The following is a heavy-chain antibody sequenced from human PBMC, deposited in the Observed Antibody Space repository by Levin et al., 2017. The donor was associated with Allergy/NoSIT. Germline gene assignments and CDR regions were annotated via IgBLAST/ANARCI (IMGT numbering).Heavy chain of an antibody. CDR2: ITGSGGSA. CDR1: GFTFSHYA. Sequence: GGSLRLSCAASGFTFSHYAMNWVRQAPGKGLEWVSTITGSGGSAYYADAVKGRFTISRDNCKNTLYLQMNSLRAADTALYYCAKDLYQHSGRAPGIWGQGTMVTVSS. CDR3: AKDLYQHSGRAPGI. J-gene: IGHJ3*02. D-gene: IGHD1-26*01. V-gene: IGHV3-23*01.